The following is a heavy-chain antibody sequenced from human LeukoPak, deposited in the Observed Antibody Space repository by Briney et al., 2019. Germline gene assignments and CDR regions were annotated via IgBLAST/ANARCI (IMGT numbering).Heavy chain of an antibody. D-gene: IGHD6-19*01. CDR3: ARVQDDNSSRGGWYVAFDI. Sequence: SVRVSCKASGGTFSSYAISWVRQAPGQGLEWMGRIIPILGIANYAQKFQGGVTITADKSTSTAYMELSSLRSEDTAVYYCARVQDDNSSRGGWYVAFDIWGLGTMVTVSS. J-gene: IGHJ3*02. V-gene: IGHV1-69*04. CDR2: IIPILGIA. CDR1: GGTFSSYA.